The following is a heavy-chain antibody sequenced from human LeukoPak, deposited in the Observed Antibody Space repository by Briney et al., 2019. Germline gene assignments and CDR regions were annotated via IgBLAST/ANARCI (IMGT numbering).Heavy chain of an antibody. Sequence: GASVKVSCKASGYTFTGYYIHWVRQAPGQGLEWMGWINPNSGGTNYAQKFQGRVTMTRDTSISTAYMDLSRLRSDDTAVYYCARDDYYDSSGYYHWGQGTLVTVSS. J-gene: IGHJ4*02. CDR1: GYTFTGYY. CDR3: ARDDYYDSSGYYH. V-gene: IGHV1-2*02. CDR2: INPNSGGT. D-gene: IGHD3-22*01.